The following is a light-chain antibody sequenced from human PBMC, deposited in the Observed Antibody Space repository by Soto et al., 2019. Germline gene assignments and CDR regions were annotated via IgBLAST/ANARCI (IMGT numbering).Light chain of an antibody. CDR1: SSDVGGYKY. V-gene: IGLV2-14*01. CDR2: EVS. CDR3: SSYTTSSTLV. Sequence: QSALTQPASVSGSPGQSITISCTGTSSDVGGYKYVSWYQQHPGKAPKLMIYEVSNRPSGVSNRCSGSKSGNTASLTISGLQAEDEDDYYCSSYTTSSTLVFGGRTKLAVL. J-gene: IGLJ2*01.